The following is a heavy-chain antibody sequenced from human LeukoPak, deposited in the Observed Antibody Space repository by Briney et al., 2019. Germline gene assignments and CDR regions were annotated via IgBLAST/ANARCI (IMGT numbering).Heavy chain of an antibody. V-gene: IGHV5-51*01. CDR3: ARHPLGAALEYFQH. CDR1: GYSFTTYW. CDR2: VYPGDSDT. Sequence: GESLKISCRGSGYSFTTYWIGWVRQMPGKGLEWMGIVYPGDSDTRYSPSFQGRVTISADKSISTAYLQWGSLKASDTAMYYCARHPLGAALEYFQHWGQGTLVTVSS. J-gene: IGHJ1*01. D-gene: IGHD6-13*01.